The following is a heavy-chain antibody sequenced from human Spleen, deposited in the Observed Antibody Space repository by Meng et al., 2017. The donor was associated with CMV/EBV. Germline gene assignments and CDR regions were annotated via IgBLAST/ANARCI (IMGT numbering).Heavy chain of an antibody. CDR1: GGTFSSNA. D-gene: IGHD3-10*01. CDR2: IIPIFGTA. CDR3: ARAPGGYWYFDL. J-gene: IGHJ2*01. Sequence: QLGLLWAEVKKPGASGKVSCKPFGGTFSSNAISWVRRAPGQGLEWMGGIIPIFGTANYAQKFQGRVTITADDSTSTAYMELRSLRSEDTAVYYCARAPGGYWYFDLWGRGTLVTVSS. V-gene: IGHV1-69*01.